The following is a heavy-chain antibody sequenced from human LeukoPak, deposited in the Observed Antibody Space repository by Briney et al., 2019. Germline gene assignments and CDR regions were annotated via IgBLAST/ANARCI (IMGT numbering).Heavy chain of an antibody. CDR1: GGSVSSGSYY. D-gene: IGHD6-13*01. CDR2: IYYSGSA. V-gene: IGHV4-61*01. Sequence: SETLSLTCTVSGGSVSSGSYYWSWIRQPPGKGLEWIGYIYYSGSANYNPSLKSRVTISVDTSKNQFSLKLRSVTAADTAVYYCARGAADGTRWFDPWGQGTLVTISS. CDR3: ARGAADGTRWFDP. J-gene: IGHJ5*02.